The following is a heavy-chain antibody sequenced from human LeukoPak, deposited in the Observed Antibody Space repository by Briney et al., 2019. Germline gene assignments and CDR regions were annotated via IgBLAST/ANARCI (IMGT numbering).Heavy chain of an antibody. V-gene: IGHV4-31*03. J-gene: IGHJ4*02. D-gene: IGHD2/OR15-2a*01. Sequence: SQTLSLTCTVSGGSISSGGYSWSWIRQHPGKGLEWIGYIYYSGSTYYNPSLKSRVTISVDTSKNQFSLKLSSVTAADTAVYYCARDTLYNSDAYWGQGTLVTASS. CDR3: ARDTLYNSDAY. CDR2: IYYSGST. CDR1: GGSISSGGYS.